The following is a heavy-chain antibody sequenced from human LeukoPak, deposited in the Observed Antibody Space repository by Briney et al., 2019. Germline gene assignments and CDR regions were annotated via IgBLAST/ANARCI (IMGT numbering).Heavy chain of an antibody. CDR1: GGSISSGDYY. D-gene: IGHD6-13*01. Sequence: SETLSLTCTVSGGSISSGDYYWSWIRQPPGKGLEWIGYIYYSGSTYYNPSLKSRVTISVDTSKNQFSLKLSSVTAADTAVYYCARRVGSSSSYYFDYWGQGTLVTVSS. CDR3: ARRVGSSSSYYFDY. V-gene: IGHV4-30-4*01. J-gene: IGHJ4*02. CDR2: IYYSGST.